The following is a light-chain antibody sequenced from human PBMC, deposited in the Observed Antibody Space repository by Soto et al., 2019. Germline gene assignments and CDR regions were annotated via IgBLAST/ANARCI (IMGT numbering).Light chain of an antibody. CDR1: SSDVGSYNL. CDR3: CSDAGVNTFYV. V-gene: IGLV2-23*02. Sequence: QSVLTQPASVSGSPGQSITISCTGTSSDVGSYNLVSWYQQHPGKAPKLMIYGVSKRPSGVSDRFSGPKSGDTASLTISGLQAEDEADYYCCSDAGVNTFYVFGTGTKVTV. J-gene: IGLJ1*01. CDR2: GVS.